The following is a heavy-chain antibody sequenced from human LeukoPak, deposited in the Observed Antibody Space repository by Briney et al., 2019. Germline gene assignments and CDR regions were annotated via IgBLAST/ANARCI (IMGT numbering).Heavy chain of an antibody. CDR3: ARDALQGKHSFDL. V-gene: IGHV4-34*01. CDR1: GGSFSGYY. D-gene: IGHD4-11*01. J-gene: IGHJ2*01. CDR2: INHSGST. Sequence: SETLSLTCAVYGGSFSGYYWSWIRQPPGKGLEWIGEINHSGSTNYNPSLKSRVTISVDTSKNQFSLKLSSVTAADTAVYYCARDALQGKHSFDLWGRGTLVTVSS.